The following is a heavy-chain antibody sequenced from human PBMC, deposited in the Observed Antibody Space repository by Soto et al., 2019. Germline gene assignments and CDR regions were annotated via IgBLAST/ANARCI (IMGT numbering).Heavy chain of an antibody. CDR2: ISGSGGST. Sequence: GGSLRLSCAASGFTFSSYAMSWVRQAPGKGLEWVSAISGSGGSTYYADSVKGRFTISRDNSKNTLYLQMNSLRAEDTAVYYCAKDGHYGSGSYYFDYWGQGTLVTVSS. CDR3: AKDGHYGSGSYYFDY. D-gene: IGHD3-10*01. V-gene: IGHV3-23*01. CDR1: GFTFSSYA. J-gene: IGHJ4*02.